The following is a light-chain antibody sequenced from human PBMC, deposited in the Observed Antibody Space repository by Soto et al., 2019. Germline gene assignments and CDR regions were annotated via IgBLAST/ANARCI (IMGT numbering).Light chain of an antibody. CDR2: GSS. CDR3: QQYGSSPIT. CDR1: QSISSNY. V-gene: IGKV3-20*01. J-gene: IGKJ3*01. Sequence: EIVLTQSPGTLSLSPGERATLSCWASQSISSNYIAWYQQKSGQAPRLLISGSSIRPTGIPKRFSGSGSGTSFTLTISSLEPEDFAVFYCQQYGSSPITFGPGTKVD.